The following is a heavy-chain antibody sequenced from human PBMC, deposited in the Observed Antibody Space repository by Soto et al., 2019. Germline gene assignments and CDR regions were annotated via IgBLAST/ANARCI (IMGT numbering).Heavy chain of an antibody. CDR2: IYYSGST. D-gene: IGHD6-19*01. V-gene: IGHV4-59*01. J-gene: IGHJ4*02. CDR1: GGSISSYY. CDR3: ARFPGSNQWLKMEYYFDY. Sequence: SETLSLTCTVSGGSISSYYWSWIRQPPGKGLEWIGYIYYSGSTNYNPSPKSRVTISVDTSKNQFSLKLSSVTVADTAVYYCARFPGSNQWLKMEYYFDYWGQGTLVTVSS.